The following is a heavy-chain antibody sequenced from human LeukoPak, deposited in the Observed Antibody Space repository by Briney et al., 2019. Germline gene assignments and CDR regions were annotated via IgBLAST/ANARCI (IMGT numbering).Heavy chain of an antibody. D-gene: IGHD3-10*01. J-gene: IGHJ4*02. CDR1: GFNFGDYA. V-gene: IGHV3-49*04. CDR3: LRYYGSGSLSGY. Sequence: GGSLRLSCTDSGFNFGDYAMGWVRQAPGKGLEWVGFIRNKVYGGTIEYAAAVKGRFTISRDDSKSIAFLQMDSLKTEDTAVYYCLRYYGSGSLSGYWGQGTLVAVSS. CDR2: IRNKVYGGTI.